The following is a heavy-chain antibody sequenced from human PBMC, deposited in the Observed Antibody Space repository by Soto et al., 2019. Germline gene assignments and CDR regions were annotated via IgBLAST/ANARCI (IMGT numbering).Heavy chain of an antibody. CDR1: GYTFTSYD. J-gene: IGHJ6*03. Sequence: ASVKVSCKASGYTFTSYDINWVRQATGQGLEWMGWMNPNSGNTGYAQKFQGRVTMTRNTSISTAYMELSSLGSEDTAVYYCARVPAATYYYYMDVWGKGTTVTVSS. CDR2: MNPNSGNT. V-gene: IGHV1-8*01. D-gene: IGHD2-2*01. CDR3: ARVPAATYYYYMDV.